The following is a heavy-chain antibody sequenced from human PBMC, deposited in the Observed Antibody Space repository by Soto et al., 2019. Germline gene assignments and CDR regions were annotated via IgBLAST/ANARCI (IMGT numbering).Heavy chain of an antibody. CDR2: IYWDDDK. Sequence: QITLKESGPTRVKPTQTLTLTCTFSGFSVSTNGVGVGWIRQPPGKALEQLALIYWDDDKRYSPSLRSRLTITKHTSKNQVVLTITNMDPVDTATYYCAHRAGLQGNWNGGYFDFWGQGALVTVSS. V-gene: IGHV2-5*02. D-gene: IGHD1-1*01. J-gene: IGHJ4*02. CDR3: AHRAGLQGNWNGGYFDF. CDR1: GFSVSTNGVG.